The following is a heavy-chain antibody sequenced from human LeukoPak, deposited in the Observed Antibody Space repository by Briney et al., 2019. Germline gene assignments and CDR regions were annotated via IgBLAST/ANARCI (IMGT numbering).Heavy chain of an antibody. D-gene: IGHD4-23*01. CDR1: GGSISSSNW. J-gene: IGHJ6*02. V-gene: IGHV4-4*02. Sequence: SETLSLTCAVSGGSISSSNWWSWVRQPPGKGLEWIGEIYHSGSTNYNPSLKSRVTISVDKSKNQFSLKLSSVTAADTAVYYCARLPDYSGNSESPYYYYGMDVWGQGTTVTVSS. CDR2: IYHSGST. CDR3: ARLPDYSGNSESPYYYYGMDV.